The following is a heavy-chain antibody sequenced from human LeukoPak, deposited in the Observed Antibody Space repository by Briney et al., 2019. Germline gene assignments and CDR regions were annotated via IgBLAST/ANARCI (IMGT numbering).Heavy chain of an antibody. V-gene: IGHV4-59*01. D-gene: IGHD2-15*01. CDR3: ARDGGGYCSGGSCYNWFDP. CDR2: IYYSGST. CDR1: GGSISSYY. J-gene: IGHJ5*02. Sequence: TSETLSLTCTVSGGSISSYYWSWIRQPPGKGLEWLGYIYYSGSTNYNPSLKSRVTISVDTSKNQFSLKLSSVTAADTAVYYCARDGGGYCSGGSCYNWFDPWGQGTLVTVSS.